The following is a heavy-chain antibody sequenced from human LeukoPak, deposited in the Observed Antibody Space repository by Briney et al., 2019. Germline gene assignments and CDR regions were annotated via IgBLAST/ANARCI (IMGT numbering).Heavy chain of an antibody. CDR3: AREDSSGYTSDY. Sequence: SVPVSYKHSGGTFRRYALMWVRQAPGRGHNWMGGIIPIFGTANYAQKFQGRVTITADESTSTAYMELSSLRSEDTAVYYCAREDSSGYTSDYWGQGTLVTVSS. V-gene: IGHV1-69*01. J-gene: IGHJ4*02. CDR2: IIPIFGTA. CDR1: GGTFRRYA. D-gene: IGHD3-22*01.